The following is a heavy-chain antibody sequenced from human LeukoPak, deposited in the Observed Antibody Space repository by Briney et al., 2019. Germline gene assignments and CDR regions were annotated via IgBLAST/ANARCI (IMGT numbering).Heavy chain of an antibody. CDR1: GGSFSGYY. V-gene: IGHV4-34*01. D-gene: IGHD3-16*02. J-gene: IGHJ4*02. CDR3: ARDRQPRPARFDY. CDR2: INHSGST. Sequence: SETLSLTCAVYGGSFSGYYWSWIRQPPGKGLEWTGEINHSGSTNYNPSLKSRVTISVDTSKNQFSLKLSSVTAADTAVYYCARDRQPRPARFDYWGQGTLVTVSS.